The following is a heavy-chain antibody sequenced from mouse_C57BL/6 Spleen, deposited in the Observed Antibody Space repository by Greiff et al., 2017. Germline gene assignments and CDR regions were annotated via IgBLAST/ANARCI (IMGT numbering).Heavy chain of an antibody. Sequence: VQLQQSGASVKISCKASGYAFSSYWMNWVKQRPGKGLEWIGQIYPGDGDTNYNGKFKGKATLTADKSSSTAYMQLSSLTSEDSAVYFCARSGDGYHGGFAYWGQGTLVTVSA. D-gene: IGHD2-3*01. CDR1: GYAFSSYW. CDR3: ARSGDGYHGGFAY. CDR2: IYPGDGDT. J-gene: IGHJ3*01. V-gene: IGHV1-80*01.